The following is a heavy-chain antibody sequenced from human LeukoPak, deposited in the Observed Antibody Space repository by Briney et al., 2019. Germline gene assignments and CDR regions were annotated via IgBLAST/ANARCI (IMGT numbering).Heavy chain of an antibody. V-gene: IGHV4-39*01. CDR1: GGSISSSSYY. J-gene: IGHJ3*02. D-gene: IGHD3-22*01. CDR2: IYYSGST. CDR3: ARLVNYYDSRPLGASDAFDI. Sequence: SETLSLTCTVSGGSISSSSYYWGWIRQPPGKVLEWIGSIYYSGSTYYNLSLKSRVTISVDTSKNQFSLRLSSVTAADTAVYYCARLVNYYDSRPLGASDAFDIWGQGTMVTVSS.